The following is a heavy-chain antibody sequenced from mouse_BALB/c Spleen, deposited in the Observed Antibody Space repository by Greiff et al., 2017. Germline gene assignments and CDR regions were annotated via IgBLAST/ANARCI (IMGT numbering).Heavy chain of an antibody. D-gene: IGHD2-14*01. CDR3: ASGRYASWFAY. V-gene: IGHV3-6*02. CDR1: GYSITSGYY. Sequence: EVQLQQSGPGLVKPSQSLSLTCSVTGYSITSGYYWNWIRQFPGNKLEWMGYISYDGSNNYNPSLKNRISITRDTSKNQFFLKLNSVTTEDTATYYCASGRYASWFAYWGQGTLVTVSA. J-gene: IGHJ3*01. CDR2: ISYDGSN.